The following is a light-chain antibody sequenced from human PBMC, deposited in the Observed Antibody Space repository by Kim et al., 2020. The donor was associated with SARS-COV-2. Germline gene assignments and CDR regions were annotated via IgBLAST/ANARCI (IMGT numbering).Light chain of an antibody. J-gene: IGKJ2*03. V-gene: IGKV3-20*01. Sequence: EIVLTQAPGTLSLSPGERATISCRASQSVSSSYIAWYQQKPGQAPRLLIYGASNSATGISDRFSGGGSGTDFALTISRLEPEDFAVYYWQHFGSSPPRYSFGQGTKLEI. CDR1: QSVSSSY. CDR3: QHFGSSPPRYS. CDR2: GAS.